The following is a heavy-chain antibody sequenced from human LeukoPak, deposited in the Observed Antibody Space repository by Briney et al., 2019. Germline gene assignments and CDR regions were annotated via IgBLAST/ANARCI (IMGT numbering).Heavy chain of an antibody. D-gene: IGHD6-13*01. CDR2: INPSGDIT. V-gene: IGHV1-46*01. J-gene: IGHJ4*02. CDR3: ARDYSSSWPRRYFDY. Sequence: ASVKVSFKASGCTFTSYYIHWVRQAPGQGLEWMGIINPSGDITSYAQKFQGRVTMTRDTSTSTVYMELSSLRSEDTAVYYCARDYSSSWPRRYFDYWGQGTLVTVSS. CDR1: GCTFTSYY.